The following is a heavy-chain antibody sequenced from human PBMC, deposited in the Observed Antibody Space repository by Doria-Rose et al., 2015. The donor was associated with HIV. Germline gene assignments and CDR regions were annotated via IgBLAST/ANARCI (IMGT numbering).Heavy chain of an antibody. J-gene: IGHJ4*02. CDR2: IFSDDER. CDR1: GVSLSSPGMG. V-gene: IGHV2-26*01. CDR3: ARIKSSRWYHKYYFDF. D-gene: IGHD6-13*01. Sequence: SGPVLVKPTETPTLTCTVSGVSLSSPGMGVSWIRQPPGKALEWLANIFSDDERSYKTSLNSRLTISRCTANSQVFLTMTDMDPVDTATYYCARIKSSRWYHKYYFDFWGQGTLVIVSA.